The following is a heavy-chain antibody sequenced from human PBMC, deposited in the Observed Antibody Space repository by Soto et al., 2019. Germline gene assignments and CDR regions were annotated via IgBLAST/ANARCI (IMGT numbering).Heavy chain of an antibody. Sequence: PGGSLRLSCAASGFTFSSYGMHWVRQAPGKGLEWVAVISYDGSNKYYADSVKGRFTISRDNSKNTLYLQMNSLRAEDTAVYYCAKGRHGDIVATSWGQGTLVTSPQ. J-gene: IGHJ4*02. CDR2: ISYDGSNK. CDR1: GFTFSSYG. V-gene: IGHV3-30*18. CDR3: AKGRHGDIVATS. D-gene: IGHD5-12*01.